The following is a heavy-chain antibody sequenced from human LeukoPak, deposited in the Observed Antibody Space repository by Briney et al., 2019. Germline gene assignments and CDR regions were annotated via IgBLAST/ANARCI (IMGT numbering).Heavy chain of an antibody. CDR2: INHSGST. D-gene: IGHD6-19*01. CDR1: GGSISSSSYY. V-gene: IGHV4-39*01. CDR3: ARHPGQWLVGRSDRLRAYYFDY. J-gene: IGHJ4*02. Sequence: PSETLSLTCTVSGGSISSSSYYWDWIRQPPGKGLEWIGEINHSGSTTYNATLKSRVTISVDTSKNQFSLKLSSVTAADTAVYYCARHPGQWLVGRSDRLRAYYFDYWGQGTLVTVSS.